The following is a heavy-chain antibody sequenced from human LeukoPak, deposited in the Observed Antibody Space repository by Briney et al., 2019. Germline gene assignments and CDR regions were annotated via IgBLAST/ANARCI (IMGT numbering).Heavy chain of an antibody. J-gene: IGHJ4*02. CDR1: GYTFTTYG. CDR2: SSPYNGNT. CDR3: ARGGTRGWRTPNDDY. D-gene: IGHD6-19*01. Sequence: ASVKVSCKASGYTFTTYGISWVRQAPGQGLEWMGWSSPYNGNTNYAQKLRGRVTITTDTSTSTAYLELRSLRSDDTAVYYCARGGTRGWRTPNDDYWGQGTLVTVSS. V-gene: IGHV1-18*01.